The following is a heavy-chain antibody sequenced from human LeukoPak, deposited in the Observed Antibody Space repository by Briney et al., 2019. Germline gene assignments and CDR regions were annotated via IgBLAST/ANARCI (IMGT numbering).Heavy chain of an antibody. V-gene: IGHV6-1*01. D-gene: IGHD2-15*01. CDR3: ARDPEVNRLLHRPYYFDY. CDR1: GDSVSSNSAA. CDR2: TYYRSKWYN. Sequence: SQTLSLTCAISGDSVSSNSAAWNWIRQSPSRGLEWLGRTYYRSKWYNDYAVSVKSRITINPDTSKNQFSLQLNSVTPEDTAVYYCARDPEVNRLLHRPYYFDYWGQGTLVTVSS. J-gene: IGHJ4*02.